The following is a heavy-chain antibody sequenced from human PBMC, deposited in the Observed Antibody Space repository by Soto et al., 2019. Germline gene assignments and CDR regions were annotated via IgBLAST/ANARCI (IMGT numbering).Heavy chain of an antibody. CDR2: IYYSGST. CDR3: ARHWLLGTMILTP. V-gene: IGHV4-59*08. CDR1: GGSISSYY. D-gene: IGHD3-22*01. J-gene: IGHJ5*02. Sequence: QVQLQESGPGLVKPSETLSLTCTVSGGSISSYYWSWIRQPPGKGLEWIGYIYYSGSTNYNPSLKSRVTISVDTSKNQFSLKLSSVTAADTAVYYCARHWLLGTMILTPWGQGTLVTVSS.